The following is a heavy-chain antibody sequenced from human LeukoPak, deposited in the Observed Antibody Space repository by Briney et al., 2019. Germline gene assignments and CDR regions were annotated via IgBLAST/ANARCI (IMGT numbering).Heavy chain of an antibody. CDR3: ARDWAAAVPYYYYYMDV. Sequence: SETLSLTCAVYGGSFSGYYWSWIRQPPGKGLEWIGDINHSGSTNYNPSLKSRVTISVDTSKNQFSLKLSSVTAADTAVYYCARDWAAAVPYYYYYMDVWGKGTTVTVSS. D-gene: IGHD6-13*01. V-gene: IGHV4-34*01. J-gene: IGHJ6*03. CDR2: INHSGST. CDR1: GGSFSGYY.